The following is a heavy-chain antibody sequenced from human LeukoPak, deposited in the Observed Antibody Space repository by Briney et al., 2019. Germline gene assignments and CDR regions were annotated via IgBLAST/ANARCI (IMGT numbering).Heavy chain of an antibody. CDR2: IYYSGST. D-gene: IGHD3-10*01. J-gene: IGHJ6*02. CDR3: AGMVRGIVLGYYGMDV. CDR1: GGSISSYY. V-gene: IGHV4-59*01. Sequence: PSETLSLTCTVSGGSISSYYWSWIRQPAGKGLEWIGYIYYSGSTNYNPSLKSRVTISVDTSKNQFSLKLSSVTAADTAVYYCAGMVRGIVLGYYGMDVWGQGTTVTVSS.